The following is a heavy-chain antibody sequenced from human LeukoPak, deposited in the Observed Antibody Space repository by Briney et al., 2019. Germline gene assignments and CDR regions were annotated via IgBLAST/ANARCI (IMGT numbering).Heavy chain of an antibody. CDR3: ARGSGTTENYYYYMDV. V-gene: IGHV1-69*13. CDR1: GGTFSSYA. D-gene: IGHD1-1*01. J-gene: IGHJ6*03. Sequence: SVKVSCKASGGTFSSYAISWMRQAPGQGLEWMGGIIPIFGTANYAQKFQGRVTITADESTSTAYMELSSLRSEDTAVYYCARGSGTTENYYYYMDVWGKGTTVTVSS. CDR2: IIPIFGTA.